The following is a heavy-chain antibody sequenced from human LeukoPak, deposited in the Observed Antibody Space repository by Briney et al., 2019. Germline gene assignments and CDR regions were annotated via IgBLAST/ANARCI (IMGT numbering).Heavy chain of an antibody. D-gene: IGHD3-9*01. CDR2: IYYSGST. Sequence: SETLSLTCTVSGGSISSYYWSWLRQPPGKGLEWIGYIYYSGSTNYNPSLKSRVTISVDTSKNQFSLKLSSVTAADTAVYYCAGGGDTDNYDILTGYPNYFDYWGQGTLVTVSS. V-gene: IGHV4-59*08. J-gene: IGHJ4*02. CDR3: AGGGDTDNYDILTGYPNYFDY. CDR1: GGSISSYY.